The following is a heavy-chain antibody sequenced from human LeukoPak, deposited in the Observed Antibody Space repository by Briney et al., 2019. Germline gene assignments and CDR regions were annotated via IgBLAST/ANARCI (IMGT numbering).Heavy chain of an antibody. CDR3: AAEGGWVQLYYYMDV. J-gene: IGHJ6*03. D-gene: IGHD5-18*01. Sequence: GGSLRLSCAASGFTFSNYWMHWVRQAPGKGLVWVSRINTDGSSTSYADSVKGRFTISRDNAKNTLYLQMNSLRAEDTAVYYCAAEGGWVQLYYYMDVWGKGTTVTISS. CDR1: GFTFSNYW. CDR2: INTDGSST. V-gene: IGHV3-74*01.